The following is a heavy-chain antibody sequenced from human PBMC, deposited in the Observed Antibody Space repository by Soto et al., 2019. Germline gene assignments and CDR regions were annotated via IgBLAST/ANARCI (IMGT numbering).Heavy chain of an antibody. V-gene: IGHV1-58*01. D-gene: IGHD3-3*01. Sequence: QMQLVQAGPDVKEPGTSVKVSCQASGFTVSDPAVQWVRQARGQPREGIGYIVVGNGNTNFAQRFQERVTFSSDKSRGTAYRELRSLRCEDTAVYYCAATTHYDFWSGYFTGVAFDIWGQGTKVTVSS. J-gene: IGHJ3*02. CDR2: IVVGNGNT. CDR1: GFTVSDPA. CDR3: AATTHYDFWSGYFTGVAFDI.